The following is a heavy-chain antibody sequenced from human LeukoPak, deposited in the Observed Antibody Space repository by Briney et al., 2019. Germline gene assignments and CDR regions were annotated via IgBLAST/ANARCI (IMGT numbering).Heavy chain of an antibody. CDR1: GGSISSYY. CDR3: ARAIRGPYYDSSGYHGP. J-gene: IGHJ5*02. Sequence: SETLSLTCTVSGGSISSYYWGWIRQPPGKGLEWIGSIYYSGSTYYNPSLKSRVTISVDTSKNQFSLKLSSVTAADTAVYYCARAIRGPYYDSSGYHGPWGQGTLVTVSS. D-gene: IGHD3-22*01. CDR2: IYYSGST. V-gene: IGHV4-39*07.